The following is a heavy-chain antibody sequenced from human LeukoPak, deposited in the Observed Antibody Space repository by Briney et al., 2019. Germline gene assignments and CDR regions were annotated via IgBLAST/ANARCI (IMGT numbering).Heavy chain of an antibody. D-gene: IGHD3-10*01. CDR2: IYHSGST. CDR3: ARAMVRGIYYYYGMDV. V-gene: IGHV4-59*12. J-gene: IGHJ6*02. CDR1: GGSISSYY. Sequence: PPETLSLTCTVSGGSISSYYWSWIRQPPGKGLEWIGYIYHSGSTYYNPSLKSRVTISVDRSKNQFSLKLSSVTAADTAVYYCARAMVRGIYYYYGMDVWGQGTTVTVSS.